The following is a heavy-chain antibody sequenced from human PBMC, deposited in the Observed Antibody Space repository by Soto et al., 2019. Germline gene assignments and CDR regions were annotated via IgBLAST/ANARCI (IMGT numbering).Heavy chain of an antibody. Sequence: QVHLVQSGAEVKKPGASVKVSCKASGYTFTSYGITWVRQAPGQGLEWLGWISAHNGNTDYAQKLXGXVLXTRDTSTSTAYMELRSLISDDTAVYYCARGRYGDYWGQGALVTVSS. CDR1: GYTFTSYG. CDR2: ISAHNGNT. D-gene: IGHD1-1*01. J-gene: IGHJ4*02. CDR3: ARGRYGDY. V-gene: IGHV1-18*01.